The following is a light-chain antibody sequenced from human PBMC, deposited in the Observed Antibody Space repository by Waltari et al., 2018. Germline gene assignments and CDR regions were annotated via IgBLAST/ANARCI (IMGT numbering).Light chain of an antibody. J-gene: IGKJ3*01. CDR2: ATS. V-gene: IGKV1-39*01. CDR3: QQSYSIPSS. Sequence: DIQMTQSPSSLSASVGDRVTITCRASQSISNLLNWYQQKPGKAPKLLISATSTLQTGVPSRFSGCGSGSCVSLNISSLKPEDFATYYCQQSYSIPSSFGPGTEVEIK. CDR1: QSISNL.